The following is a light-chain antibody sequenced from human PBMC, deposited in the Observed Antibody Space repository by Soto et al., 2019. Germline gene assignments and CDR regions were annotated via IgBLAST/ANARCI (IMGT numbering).Light chain of an antibody. J-gene: IGKJ1*01. Sequence: IVVAECPTPLSLSPGEKATPSCRASQSVSSNLAWYQQKPGQAPRLLIYGASTRATGIPARFSGSGSGTEFTLTISSLQSEDFAVYYCQQYNNWPLTFGQGTRWIS. CDR2: GAS. V-gene: IGKV3-15*01. CDR1: QSVSSN. CDR3: QQYNNWPLT.